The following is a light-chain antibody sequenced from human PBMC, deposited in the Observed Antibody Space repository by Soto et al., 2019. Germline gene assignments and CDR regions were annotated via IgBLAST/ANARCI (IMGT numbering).Light chain of an antibody. CDR3: AAWDDSLSGRV. CDR1: SSNIGSNY. J-gene: IGLJ2*01. CDR2: RNN. Sequence: QSVLTQPPSASGTPGQRVTISCSGSSSNIGSNYVYWYQQLPGTAPKLLIYRNNQRPSGVPDRFSGSKSGTSASLAISGLRYEAEDDYYCAAWDDSLSGRVFGGGTKLTVL. V-gene: IGLV1-47*01.